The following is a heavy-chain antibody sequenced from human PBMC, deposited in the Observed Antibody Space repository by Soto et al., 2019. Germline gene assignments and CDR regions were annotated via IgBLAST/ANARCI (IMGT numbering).Heavy chain of an antibody. CDR2: INHLTTT. J-gene: IGHJ4*02. CDR3: ARGYDTALAPIF. D-gene: IGHD5-18*01. Sequence: SETLSLTCAVYGGSFSRYHWSWIRQTPGKGLEWTGEINHLTTTNYNPSLKSRVIISLDTPKNQFSLKLSSVTAADTAVYYCARGYDTALAPIFWGQGILVTVSS. CDR1: GGSFSRYH. V-gene: IGHV4-34*01.